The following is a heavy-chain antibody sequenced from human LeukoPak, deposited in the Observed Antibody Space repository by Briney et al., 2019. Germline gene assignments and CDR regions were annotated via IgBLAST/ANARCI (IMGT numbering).Heavy chain of an antibody. Sequence: GGSLRLSCAASGFTFSSYSMNWVRQAPGKGLEWVSYISSSSSTLYYADSVKGRFTISRDNAKNSLYLQMNSLRAEDTAVYYCARDDYVRGSYRYWGQGTLVTVSS. CDR2: ISSSSSTL. CDR1: GFTFSSYS. CDR3: ARDDYVRGSYRY. J-gene: IGHJ4*02. D-gene: IGHD3-16*01. V-gene: IGHV3-48*01.